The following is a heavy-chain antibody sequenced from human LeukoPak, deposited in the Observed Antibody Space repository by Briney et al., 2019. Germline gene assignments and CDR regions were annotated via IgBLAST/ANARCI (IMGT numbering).Heavy chain of an antibody. CDR3: AKDLRVSMTTVTNYYFDY. Sequence: GGSLRLSCAASGFTFSSYGMHWVRQAPGKGLDWVAFIRYDGSNKYYADSVKGRFTISRDNSKNTLYLQMNSLRAEDTAVYYCAKDLRVSMTTVTNYYFDYWGQGTLVTVSS. D-gene: IGHD4-17*01. CDR2: IRYDGSNK. V-gene: IGHV3-30*02. CDR1: GFTFSSYG. J-gene: IGHJ4*02.